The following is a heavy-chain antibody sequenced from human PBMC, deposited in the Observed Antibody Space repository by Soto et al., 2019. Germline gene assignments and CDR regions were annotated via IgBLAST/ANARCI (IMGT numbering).Heavy chain of an antibody. D-gene: IGHD5-18*01. Sequence: SETLSLTCAVSGGSISSGGYSWSWIRQPPGKGLEWIGYIYHSGSTYYNPSLKSRVTISVDRSKNQFSLKLSSVTAADTAVYYCARGRDQGYSYGYTFDYWGQGTLVPVSS. CDR2: IYHSGST. CDR1: GGSISSGGYS. V-gene: IGHV4-30-2*01. CDR3: ARGRDQGYSYGYTFDY. J-gene: IGHJ4*02.